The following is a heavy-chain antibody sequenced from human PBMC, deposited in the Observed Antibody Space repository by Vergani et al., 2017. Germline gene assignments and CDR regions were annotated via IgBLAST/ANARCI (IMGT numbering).Heavy chain of an antibody. V-gene: IGHV4-39*01. CDR1: GGSISSSSYY. CDR3: ARQSITPKPFYYYYGMDV. Sequence: QLQLQESGPGLVKPSETLSLTCTVSGGSISSSSYYWGWIRQPPGKGLEWIGIIYYSGSTYYNPSLKSRVTISVDTSKNQFSLKLSSVTAADTAVYYCARQSITPKPFYYYYGMDVWGQGTTVTVSS. CDR2: IYYSGST. D-gene: IGHD1-14*01. J-gene: IGHJ6*02.